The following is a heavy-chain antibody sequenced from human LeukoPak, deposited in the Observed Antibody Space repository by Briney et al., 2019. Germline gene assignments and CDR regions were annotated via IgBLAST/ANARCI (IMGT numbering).Heavy chain of an antibody. CDR2: MNPNSGNT. D-gene: IGHD6-19*01. V-gene: IGHV1-8*01. CDR1: GYTFTNYD. Sequence: ASVKVSCKASGYTFTNYDINWVRLATGQGLEWMGWMNPNSGNTGYAQKFQGRVTMTRNTSVSTAYMDLSSLRSEDTAVYYCARGSSGWYIEYAFDIWGQGTMVTVSS. J-gene: IGHJ3*02. CDR3: ARGSSGWYIEYAFDI.